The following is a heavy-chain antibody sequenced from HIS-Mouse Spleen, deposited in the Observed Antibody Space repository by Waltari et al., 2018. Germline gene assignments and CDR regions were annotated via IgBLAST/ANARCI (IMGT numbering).Heavy chain of an antibody. Sequence: QVQLQQWGAGLLKPSETLSLTCAVYGGSFSGYYWSWIRKPPGKGLEWVAVISYDGSNKYYADSVKGRFTISRDNSKNTLYLQMNSLRAEDTAVYYCAKELWYSSSWYNWFDPWGQGTLVTVSS. J-gene: IGHJ5*02. V-gene: IGHV3-30*18. CDR1: GGSFSGYY. CDR3: AKELWYSSSWYNWFDP. CDR2: ISYDGSNK. D-gene: IGHD6-13*01.